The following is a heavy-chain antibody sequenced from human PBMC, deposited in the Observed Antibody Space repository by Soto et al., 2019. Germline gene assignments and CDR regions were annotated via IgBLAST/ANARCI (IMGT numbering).Heavy chain of an antibody. Sequence: GASVKVSCKACGGTKSSYTISWVRQAPEQGLEWMGRIIPILGIANYAQKFQGRVTITADKSTSTAYMELSSLRSEDTAVYYCARDKAVVVKPESYYYYMDVWGKGTTVTVSS. D-gene: IGHD6-19*01. CDR3: ARDKAVVVKPESYYYYMDV. V-gene: IGHV1-69*04. CDR1: GGTKSSYT. J-gene: IGHJ6*03. CDR2: IIPILGIA.